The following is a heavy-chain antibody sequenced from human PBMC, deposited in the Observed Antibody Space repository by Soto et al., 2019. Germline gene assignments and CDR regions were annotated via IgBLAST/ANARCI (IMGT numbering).Heavy chain of an antibody. V-gene: IGHV1-46*01. Sequence: QVELVQSGADVKKPGASVKLSCKASGYTFTTYYIHWVRQAPGQGLEWMGMIDPSDGSTNYAQRFQGRATMTRDTSTSTVYMELSSLRSEDTAVYYCARDTATVTANTADTFDIWGQGTMVTVSS. CDR1: GYTFTTYY. D-gene: IGHD5-18*01. J-gene: IGHJ3*02. CDR3: ARDTATVTANTADTFDI. CDR2: IDPSDGST.